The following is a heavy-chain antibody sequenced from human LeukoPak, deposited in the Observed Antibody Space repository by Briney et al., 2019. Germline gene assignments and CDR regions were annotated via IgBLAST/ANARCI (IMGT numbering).Heavy chain of an antibody. CDR2: ISGSDGST. CDR3: AKGKGYSSSSSDH. CDR1: GFTFNSHA. D-gene: IGHD6-6*01. V-gene: IGHV3-23*01. Sequence: GGSLRLSCAASGFTFNSHAMNWVRQAPGKGLEWVSAISGSDGSTHYADSVKGRFTISIDNSKNTLYLQMNSLRAEDTAVYHCAKGKGYSSSSSDHWGQGTLVTVSS. J-gene: IGHJ5*02.